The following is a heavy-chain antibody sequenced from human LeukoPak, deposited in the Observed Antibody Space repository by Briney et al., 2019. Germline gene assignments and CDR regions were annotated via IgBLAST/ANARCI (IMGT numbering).Heavy chain of an antibody. D-gene: IGHD2-8*01. J-gene: IGHJ5*02. V-gene: IGHV4-34*01. CDR1: GGSFSGYY. Sequence: SETLSLTCAVYGGSFSGYYWSWIRQPPGKGLEWIGEINHSGSTNYNPSLKSRVTISVDTSKNQFSLKLSSVTAADTAVYYCAKSNLIVLMVYALNWFDPWGQGTLVTVSS. CDR2: INHSGST. CDR3: AKSNLIVLMVYALNWFDP.